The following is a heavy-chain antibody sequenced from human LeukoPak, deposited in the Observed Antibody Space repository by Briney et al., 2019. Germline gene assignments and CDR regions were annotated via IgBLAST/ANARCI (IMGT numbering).Heavy chain of an antibody. CDR1: GFTFSSYA. Sequence: PGGSLRLSCAASGFTFSSYAMHWVRQAPGKGLEWVAVISYDGSNKYYADSVKGRFTISRDNSKNTLYLQMNSLRAEDTAVYYCARMYDSSGYYYPWGQGTLVTVSS. D-gene: IGHD3-22*01. V-gene: IGHV3-30-3*01. CDR3: ARMYDSSGYYYP. CDR2: ISYDGSNK. J-gene: IGHJ5*02.